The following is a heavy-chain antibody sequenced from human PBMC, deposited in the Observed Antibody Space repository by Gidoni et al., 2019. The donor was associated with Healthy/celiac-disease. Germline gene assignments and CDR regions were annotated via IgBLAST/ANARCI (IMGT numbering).Heavy chain of an antibody. V-gene: IGHV3-30-3*01. CDR1: GFTFSSYA. CDR2: ISYDGSNK. D-gene: IGHD2-21*02. CDR3: ARVGDSDFDY. Sequence: QVQLVESGGGVVQPGRSLRLSCAASGFTFSSYAMHWVRQAPGKGLEWVAVISYDGSNKYYADSVKGRFTISRDNSKNTLYLQMNSLRAEDTAVYYCARVGDSDFDYWGQGTLVTVST. J-gene: IGHJ4*02.